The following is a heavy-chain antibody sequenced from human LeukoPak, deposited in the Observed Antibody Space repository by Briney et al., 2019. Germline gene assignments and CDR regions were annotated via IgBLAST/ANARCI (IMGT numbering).Heavy chain of an antibody. V-gene: IGHV3-21*01. J-gene: IGHJ4*02. CDR3: ARADDILTGYYPVDY. Sequence: GGSLRLSCAASGLTFSSYSMNWVRQAPGKGLEWVSSISSSSSYIYYADSVKGRFTISRDNAKNSLYLQMNSLRAEDTAVYYCARADDILTGYYPVDYWGQGTLVTVSS. CDR2: ISSSSSYI. D-gene: IGHD3-9*01. CDR1: GLTFSSYS.